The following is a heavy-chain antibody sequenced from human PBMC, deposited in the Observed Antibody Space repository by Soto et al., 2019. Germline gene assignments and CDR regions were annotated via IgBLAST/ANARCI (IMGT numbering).Heavy chain of an antibody. D-gene: IGHD2-2*01. Sequence: EVQLVESGGGLVQPGGSLRLSCAASGFTFSSYSMNWVRQAPGKGLEWVSYISSSSSTIYYADSVKGRFTISRDNAKNSLYLQMNSLRAEDTAVYYCARRNASPDYRGQGTLVTVSS. V-gene: IGHV3-48*01. CDR1: GFTFSSYS. CDR2: ISSSSSTI. J-gene: IGHJ4*02. CDR3: ARRNASPDY.